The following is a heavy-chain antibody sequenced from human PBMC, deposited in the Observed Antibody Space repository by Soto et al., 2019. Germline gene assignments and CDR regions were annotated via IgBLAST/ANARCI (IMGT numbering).Heavy chain of an antibody. Sequence: ASVKVSCKASGYTFSNYGISWVRQAPGQGLEYMGWISGYIDHTHYAQNLQGRVTLTTDRSTSTAYMELRSLRSDDTAVYFCAREGTSGHAFDIWGQGTMVTVSS. CDR1: GYTFSNYG. V-gene: IGHV1-18*01. CDR3: AREGTSGHAFDI. D-gene: IGHD2-8*01. CDR2: ISGYIDHT. J-gene: IGHJ3*02.